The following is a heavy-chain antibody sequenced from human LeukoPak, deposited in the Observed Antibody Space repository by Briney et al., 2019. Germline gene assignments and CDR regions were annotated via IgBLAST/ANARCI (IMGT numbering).Heavy chain of an antibody. CDR2: ISWNSGSI. CDR1: GFIFDDYA. D-gene: IGHD6-6*01. Sequence: GGSLRLSCAASGFIFDDYAMHWVRQAPGKGLEWVSGISWNSGSIGYADSVRGRFTISRDNAKNSLYLQMNSLRAEDTALYYCAKDRDYSSSGASVDYWGQGTLVTVSS. CDR3: AKDRDYSSSGASVDY. V-gene: IGHV3-9*01. J-gene: IGHJ4*02.